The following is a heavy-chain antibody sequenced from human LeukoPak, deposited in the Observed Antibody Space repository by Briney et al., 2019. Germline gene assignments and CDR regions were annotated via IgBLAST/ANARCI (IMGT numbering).Heavy chain of an antibody. CDR1: GYTFTSYY. D-gene: IGHD7-27*01. J-gene: IGHJ4*02. V-gene: IGHV1-46*01. CDR3: ARDRGLPGDYFDY. Sequence: ASMKVSCKASGYTFTSYYMHWVRQAPGQGLEWMGIINPSGGSTSYAQKLQGRVTMTTDTSTSTAYMELRSLRSDDTAVYYCARDRGLPGDYFDYWGQGTLVTVSS. CDR2: INPSGGST.